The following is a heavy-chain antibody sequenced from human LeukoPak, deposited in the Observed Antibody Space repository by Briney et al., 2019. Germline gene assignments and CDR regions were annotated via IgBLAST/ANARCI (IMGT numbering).Heavy chain of an antibody. CDR2: IYYSGST. V-gene: IGHV4-59*01. J-gene: IGHJ2*01. Sequence: SETLSLTCTVSGGSTSSYYCGWIRQPPGKGLQWIGYIYYSGSTNYSPSLKSRVTISVDTSKNQFSLKLSSVTAADTAVYYCARAPGSLYGDYWYFDLWGRGTLVTVSS. CDR1: GGSTSSYY. D-gene: IGHD4-17*01. CDR3: ARAPGSLYGDYWYFDL.